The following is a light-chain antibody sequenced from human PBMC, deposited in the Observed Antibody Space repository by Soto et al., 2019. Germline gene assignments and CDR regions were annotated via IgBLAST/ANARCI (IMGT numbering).Light chain of an antibody. CDR2: DAS. J-gene: IGKJ1*01. V-gene: IGKV1-5*01. CDR1: QSISSW. Sequence: DIQMTQSPSTLSASVGDRVTITCRASQSISSWLAWYQQKPGKAPKLPIYDASSLESGVPSRFSGSGSGTEFTLTISSLQSEDFAVYYCQQYNNWPQTFGQGTKVDI. CDR3: QQYNNWPQT.